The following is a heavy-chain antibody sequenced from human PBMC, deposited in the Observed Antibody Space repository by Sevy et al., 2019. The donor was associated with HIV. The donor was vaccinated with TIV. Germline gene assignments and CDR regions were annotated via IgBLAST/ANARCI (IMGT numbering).Heavy chain of an antibody. Sequence: GGSLRLSCAASGFIFGDYYMAWVRQAPGKGLEWISYVSRGGFTIYYADSVEGRFSTSRDDAKVSLFLQMDSLRAEDTAFYYCARGAHYDDAKWGFDYWGQGALVTVSS. D-gene: IGHD3-22*01. CDR2: VSRGGFTI. V-gene: IGHV3-11*01. J-gene: IGHJ4*02. CDR3: ARGAHYDDAKWGFDY. CDR1: GFIFGDYY.